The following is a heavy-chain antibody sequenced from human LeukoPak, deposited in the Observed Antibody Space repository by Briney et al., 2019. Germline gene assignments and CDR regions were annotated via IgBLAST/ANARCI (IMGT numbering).Heavy chain of an antibody. CDR2: IYYSGST. V-gene: IGHV4-59*01. D-gene: IGHD6-6*01. J-gene: IGHJ4*02. CDR1: GGSISSYY. Sequence: SETLSLTCTVSGGSISSYYWSWIRQAPGEGLEWIGYIYYSGSTNYNPSLKSRVTISVDTSKNQFSLKLSSVAAADTAVYYCARGGSSSSLGRLDYWGQGALVTVSS. CDR3: ARGGSSSSLGRLDY.